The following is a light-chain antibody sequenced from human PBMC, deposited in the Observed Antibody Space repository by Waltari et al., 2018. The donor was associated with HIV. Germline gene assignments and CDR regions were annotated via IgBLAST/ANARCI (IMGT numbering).Light chain of an antibody. V-gene: IGLV2-14*01. CDR1: SSDIGAYNY. Sequence: QSALTQPASVSGSPGQSITISCTGTSSDIGAYNYVSWYQQHPGKAPTLIIYEVTDRPSGICHRFSGSKSGNTASLTISGLQADDEAVYYCSSSTSRTSLFGGGTTLSVL. J-gene: IGLJ2*01. CDR2: EVT. CDR3: SSSTSRTSL.